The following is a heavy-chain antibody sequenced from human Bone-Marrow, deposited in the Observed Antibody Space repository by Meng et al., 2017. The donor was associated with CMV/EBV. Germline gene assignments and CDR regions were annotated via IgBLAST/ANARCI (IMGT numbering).Heavy chain of an antibody. V-gene: IGHV1-69*10. CDR1: VGTLSRYA. D-gene: IGHD4-23*01. CDR3: ASSEHDYGGNSVNFGAFDI. CDR2: IIPILGMA. Sequence: SVKVSCKASVGTLSRYALSWVRQAPGQGLEWMGGIIPILGMANYAQKFQGRVTITADKSTSKAYMELSSLRSEDTAVYYCASSEHDYGGNSVNFGAFDIWGQGTMVTVSS. J-gene: IGHJ3*02.